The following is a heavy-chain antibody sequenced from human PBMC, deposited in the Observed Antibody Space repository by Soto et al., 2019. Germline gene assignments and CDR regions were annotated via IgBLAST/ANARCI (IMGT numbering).Heavy chain of an antibody. D-gene: IGHD6-6*01. CDR2: IIPIFGTA. J-gene: IGHJ5*02. Sequence: SVKVSCKASGGTFSSYAISWVRQAPGQGLEWMGGIIPIFGTANYAQKFQGRVTITADKSTSTAYMELSSLRSEDTAVYYCATSIAARPTNWFDPWGQGTLVTVSS. CDR1: GGTFSSYA. V-gene: IGHV1-69*06. CDR3: ATSIAARPTNWFDP.